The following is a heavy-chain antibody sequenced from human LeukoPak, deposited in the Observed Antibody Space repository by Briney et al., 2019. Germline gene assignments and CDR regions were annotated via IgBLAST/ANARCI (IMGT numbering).Heavy chain of an antibody. CDR3: ARTSWYALDS. CDR1: GHTFTGYY. Sequence: ASVKVSCKASGHTFTGYYMHWVRQAPGQGLEWMGWINPHSSDTNYAQNFQGRVTMTRDTSISTVYMELSRLRSDDTAVYYCARTSWYALDSWGQGTLVTVSS. V-gene: IGHV1-2*02. D-gene: IGHD6-13*01. CDR2: INPHSSDT. J-gene: IGHJ4*02.